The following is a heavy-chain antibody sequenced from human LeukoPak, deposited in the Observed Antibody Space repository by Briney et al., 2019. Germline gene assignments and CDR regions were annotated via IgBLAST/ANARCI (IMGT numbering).Heavy chain of an antibody. D-gene: IGHD3-16*01. CDR2: INHNGNVN. CDR3: ARGGGLDV. J-gene: IGHJ6*02. CDR1: GFTFSSYW. Sequence: GGSLRPSCAASGFTFSSYWMNWARQAPGKGLEWVASINHNGNVNYYVDSVKGRFTISRDNAKNSLYLQMSDLRAEDTAVYFCARGGGLDVWGQGATVTVSS. V-gene: IGHV3-7*03.